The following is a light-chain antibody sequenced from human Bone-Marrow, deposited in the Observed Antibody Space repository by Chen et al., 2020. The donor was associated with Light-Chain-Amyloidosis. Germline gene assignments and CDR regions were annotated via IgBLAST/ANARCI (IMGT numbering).Light chain of an antibody. Sequence: EIVMTQSPATLSVSPGDSATLSCRAGQNVTNNFAWYQQKPGQAPKLLIYGASTRATVIPARFSGNVYETEFTLTIIILQSEDFALYYCQWYNYWPPMCSFGPGPKLEIK. V-gene: IGKV3-15*01. CDR2: GAS. J-gene: IGKJ2*04. CDR3: QWYNYWPPMCS. CDR1: QNVTNN.